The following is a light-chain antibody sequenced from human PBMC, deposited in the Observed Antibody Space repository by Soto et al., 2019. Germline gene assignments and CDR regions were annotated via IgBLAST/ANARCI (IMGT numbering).Light chain of an antibody. CDR3: RQYENYWT. CDR2: YAS. Sequence: DIVMTQSPPTLSASLGDRVTIPCRSSQPISSWLAWYHQKPGKGPKLLIYYASDLESGVRSRFSGSGSGTEFTLTISSLQPEDFGIYYCRQYENYWTFGQGTKVDIK. V-gene: IGKV1-5*01. CDR1: QPISSW. J-gene: IGKJ1*01.